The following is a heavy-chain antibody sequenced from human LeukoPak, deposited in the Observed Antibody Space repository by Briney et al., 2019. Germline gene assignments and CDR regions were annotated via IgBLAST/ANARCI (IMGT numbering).Heavy chain of an antibody. D-gene: IGHD3-10*01. Sequence: SETLSLTCAVYDGSFSGYYWSWIRQPPGKGLEWIGEINHSGRNNYNTSLKSRVTISLDTSKSQFSLKLSSVTAADTAVYYCARGVRMVRGVIKGFDYWGQGTLVTVSS. CDR3: ARGVRMVRGVIKGFDY. V-gene: IGHV4-34*01. CDR1: DGSFSGYY. J-gene: IGHJ4*02. CDR2: INHSGRN.